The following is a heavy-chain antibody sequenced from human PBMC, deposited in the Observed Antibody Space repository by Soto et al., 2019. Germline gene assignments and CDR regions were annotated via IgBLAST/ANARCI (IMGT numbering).Heavy chain of an antibody. V-gene: IGHV3-48*02. Sequence: GSLRLSCAASGFTFSSYSMNWVRQAPGKGLEWVSYISSSSSTIYYADSVKGRFTISRDNAKNSLYLQMNSLRDEDTAVYYCAIDFDSSLYYYYYGMDVWGQGTTVTVSS. CDR3: AIDFDSSLYYYYYGMDV. D-gene: IGHD3-22*01. J-gene: IGHJ6*02. CDR1: GFTFSSYS. CDR2: ISSSSSTI.